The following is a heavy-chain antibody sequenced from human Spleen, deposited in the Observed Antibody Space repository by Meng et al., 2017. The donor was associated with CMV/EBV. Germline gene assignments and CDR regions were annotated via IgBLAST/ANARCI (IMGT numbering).Heavy chain of an antibody. CDR1: SYA. CDR3: ANYYSNPESIGHPFYYGMDV. V-gene: IGHV1-69*05. Sequence: SYAISWVRQAPGQGLDWMGGIIPIFGSANYAQNFQGRVTITTDESTSTAYMELSSLSSEATAVYYCANYYSNPESIGHPFYYGMDVWGQGTTVTVSS. CDR2: IIPIFGSA. J-gene: IGHJ6*02. D-gene: IGHD4-11*01.